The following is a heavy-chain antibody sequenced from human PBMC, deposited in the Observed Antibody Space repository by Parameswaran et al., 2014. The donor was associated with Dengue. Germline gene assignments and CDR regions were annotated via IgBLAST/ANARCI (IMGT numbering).Heavy chain of an antibody. Sequence: ASETLSLTCTVSGGSISSSSYYWGWIRQPPGKGLEWIGSIYYSGSTYYNPSLKSRVTISVDTSKNQFSLKLSSVTAADTAVYYCARHNLGVGAKDGWAFDIWGQGTMVTVSS. J-gene: IGHJ3*02. CDR2: IYYSGST. CDR1: GGSISSSSYY. CDR3: ARHNLGVGAKDGWAFDI. V-gene: IGHV4-39*01. D-gene: IGHD1-26*01.